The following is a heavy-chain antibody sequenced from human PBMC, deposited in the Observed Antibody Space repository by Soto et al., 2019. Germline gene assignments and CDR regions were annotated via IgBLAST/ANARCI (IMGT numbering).Heavy chain of an antibody. V-gene: IGHV3-23*01. D-gene: IGHD3-22*01. Sequence: GGSLRLSCAASGFTFSIYAMTWVRQSPGKGLEWVSSMSRTGDNTYYADSVKGRFPISRDNSKNTLYLQMNSLRAEDTAIYYCAKDQSNSNPLYYFDFWGPGTLVTVS. CDR1: GFTFSIYA. CDR3: AKDQSNSNPLYYFDF. CDR2: MSRTGDNT. J-gene: IGHJ4*02.